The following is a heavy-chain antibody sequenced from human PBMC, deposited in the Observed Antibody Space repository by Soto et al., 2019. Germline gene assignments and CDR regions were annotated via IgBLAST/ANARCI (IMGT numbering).Heavy chain of an antibody. J-gene: IGHJ4*02. D-gene: IGHD2-21*01. V-gene: IGHV3-13*01. CDR1: GFTFSDYD. Sequence: EVQLVESGGDLVQPGGSLRLSCAASGFTFSDYDMHWVRQVTGKGLEWVSTISTAGDTYYPGSVKGRFTISRENAKNSLFLHTNSLRADDTAVYYCARGRDSGLYYFDYWGQGTLVTVSS. CDR3: ARGRDSGLYYFDY. CDR2: ISTAGDT.